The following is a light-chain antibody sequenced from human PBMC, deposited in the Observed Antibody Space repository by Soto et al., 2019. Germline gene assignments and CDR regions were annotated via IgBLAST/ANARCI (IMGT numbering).Light chain of an antibody. CDR1: QSISTY. Sequence: DIQMTQSPSSLSASVGDRVTVTCRASQSISTYLNWYQQIPGKAPKLLIYGASSLQSGVPSRFSGSGSGTDFTLTISSLQPEDFAPYYCQQSYSTLTWTFGQGTKVEVK. V-gene: IGKV1-39*01. CDR3: QQSYSTLTWT. J-gene: IGKJ1*01. CDR2: GAS.